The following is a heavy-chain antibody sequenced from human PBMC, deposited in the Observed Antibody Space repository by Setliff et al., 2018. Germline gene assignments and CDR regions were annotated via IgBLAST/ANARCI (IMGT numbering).Heavy chain of an antibody. D-gene: IGHD2-2*01. CDR1: GYIFTNYW. CDR3: TRHEDRNKCTSSSCYRENDAFDV. J-gene: IGHJ3*01. CDR2: IYPGDSDT. Sequence: HGESLKISCKASGYIFTNYWIGWVRQMPGKGLEWMGVIYPGDSDTRYSPSFQGQVTISADKSISTAYLQWSSLKASDTAIYYCTRHEDRNKCTSSSCYRENDAFDVWGQGAMVTVSS. V-gene: IGHV5-51*01.